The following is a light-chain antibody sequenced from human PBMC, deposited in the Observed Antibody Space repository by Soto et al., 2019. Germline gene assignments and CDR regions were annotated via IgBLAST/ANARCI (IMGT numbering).Light chain of an antibody. Sequence: QSVLTQPPSASGTPGQRVTISCSGSSSNIGSNSVHWYQQLPGTAPKLLIYSNSQRPSGVPVRISGSKSGTSASLAISGLRSEDEADYYCAAWDDSLSGVVFGGGTKLTVL. CDR2: SNS. V-gene: IGLV1-47*01. J-gene: IGLJ2*01. CDR3: AAWDDSLSGVV. CDR1: SSNIGSNS.